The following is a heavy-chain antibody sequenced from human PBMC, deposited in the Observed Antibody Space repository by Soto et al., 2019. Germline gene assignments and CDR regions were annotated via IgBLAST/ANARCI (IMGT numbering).Heavy chain of an antibody. Sequence: EVQLLESGGGLVQPGGSLRLSCVASGFTLSTYAMSWVRQAPGKGLEWVSGITGSGGSTYYADSVKGRFTISRDNSKSMVSMHMISLRAEDTAVYYCLKHRGSPSGAFDIWGQGTMVTVSS. J-gene: IGHJ3*02. CDR2: ITGSGGST. CDR3: LKHRGSPSGAFDI. CDR1: GFTLSTYA. V-gene: IGHV3-23*01. D-gene: IGHD2-15*01.